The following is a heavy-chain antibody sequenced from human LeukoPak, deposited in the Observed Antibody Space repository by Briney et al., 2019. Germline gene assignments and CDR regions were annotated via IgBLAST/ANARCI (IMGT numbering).Heavy chain of an antibody. CDR3: ARHRAYSSSSPFYY. J-gene: IGHJ4*02. CDR1: GRSISSLY. D-gene: IGHD6-6*01. V-gene: IGHV4-59*08. CDR2: IYYTGST. Sequence: PSETLSLTCSVSGRSISSLYWSWVRQPPGKGLEWIGYIYYTGSTNYNPSLRGRVTMFVDMSKNQFSLRLSSVTAADAAVYYCARHRAYSSSSPFYYWGQGTLVTVSS.